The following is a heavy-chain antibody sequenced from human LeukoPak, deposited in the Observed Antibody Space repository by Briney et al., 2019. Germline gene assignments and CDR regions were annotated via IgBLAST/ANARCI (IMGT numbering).Heavy chain of an antibody. CDR3: ARHSGSYYDP. J-gene: IGHJ5*02. Sequence: LSRPSSGLTFGSYSMNGVGQARGKELEWVSYISGSSSSIYYADSVKGRFTISRDNAKNSLYLQMNSLRAEDTAVYYCARHSGSYYDPWGQGTLVTVSS. V-gene: IGHV3-21*01. CDR2: ISGSSSSI. CDR1: GLTFGSYS. D-gene: IGHD3-10*01.